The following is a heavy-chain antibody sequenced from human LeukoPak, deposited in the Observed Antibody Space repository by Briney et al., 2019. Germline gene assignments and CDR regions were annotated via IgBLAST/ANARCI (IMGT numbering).Heavy chain of an antibody. CDR3: AREGAGGFGELPRSDY. Sequence: ASVKVSCKASGYTFTSYGISWVRQAPGQGLEWMGWISAYNGNTNYAQKLQGRVTMTTDTSTSTAYLELRSLRSDDTAVYYCAREGAGGFGELPRSDYWGQGTLVTVSS. V-gene: IGHV1-18*04. D-gene: IGHD3-10*01. J-gene: IGHJ4*02. CDR1: GYTFTSYG. CDR2: ISAYNGNT.